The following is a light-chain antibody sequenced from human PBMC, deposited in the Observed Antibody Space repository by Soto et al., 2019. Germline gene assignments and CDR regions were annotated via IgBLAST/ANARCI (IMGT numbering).Light chain of an antibody. CDR3: QQFYCMYT. V-gene: IGKV1-39*01. CDR1: QSISSY. J-gene: IGKJ2*01. CDR2: AAS. Sequence: DIQMTQSPSSLSASVGDRVTITCRSSQSISSYFTWYHQKPGKAPQLLIYAASSLQSGVPSSFSGSGSGTDFTITISSLRPEDFASYYYQQFYCMYTVGQGTKLEIK.